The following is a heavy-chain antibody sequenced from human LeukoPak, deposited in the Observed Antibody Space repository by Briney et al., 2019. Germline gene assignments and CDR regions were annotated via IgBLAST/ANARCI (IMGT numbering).Heavy chain of an antibody. CDR1: GFTFSSYS. Sequence: GGSLRLSCAASGFTFSSYSMNWVRQAPGKGLEWVSSISSSSSYINYADSVRGRFTISRDNAKNSLDLQMNSLRAEDTAVYYCAKVGYYYDSSGYYGGGYFDYWGQGTLVTVSS. CDR3: AKVGYYYDSSGYYGGGYFDY. CDR2: ISSSSSYI. D-gene: IGHD3-22*01. J-gene: IGHJ4*02. V-gene: IGHV3-21*01.